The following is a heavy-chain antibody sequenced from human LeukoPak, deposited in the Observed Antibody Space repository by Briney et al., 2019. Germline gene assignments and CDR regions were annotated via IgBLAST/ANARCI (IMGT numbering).Heavy chain of an antibody. CDR3: ARDRGSGWSFDP. CDR2: IYHSGST. Sequence: SETLSLTCAVSGYSISSGYYWGWIRQPPGKGLEWIGSIYHSGSTYYNPSLKSRVTISVDTSKNQFSLKLSSVTAADTAMYYCARDRGSGWSFDPWGQGTQVTVSS. J-gene: IGHJ5*02. D-gene: IGHD6-19*01. CDR1: GYSISSGYY. V-gene: IGHV4-38-2*02.